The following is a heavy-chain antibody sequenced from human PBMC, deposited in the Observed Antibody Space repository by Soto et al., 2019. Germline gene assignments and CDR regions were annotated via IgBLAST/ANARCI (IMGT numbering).Heavy chain of an antibody. CDR2: IYPRDSDS. CDR1: GYTFSIYW. V-gene: IGHV5-51*01. CDR3: AKQVAGGIDY. J-gene: IGHJ4*02. D-gene: IGHD5-12*01. Sequence: RGESLKISCKGSGYTFSIYWIGWVRQMPGKGLEWMGIIYPRDSDSRYSPSFQGQVTFSVDKSISTAYLQWSSLKASDTAMYYCAKQVAGGIDYWGQGTLVTVSS.